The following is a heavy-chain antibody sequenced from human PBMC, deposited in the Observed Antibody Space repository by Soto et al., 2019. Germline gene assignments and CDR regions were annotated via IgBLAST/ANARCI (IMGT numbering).Heavy chain of an antibody. J-gene: IGHJ4*02. V-gene: IGHV1-8*01. CDR3: XXXXYXGSGSWVE. Sequence: QVQLVQSGAEVKKPGASVKVSCKASGYTFTSYDINWVRQATGQGLEWMGWVNPNNGHTGYAQKFQGRVTMTRNTSIXXXXXXXXXXXXXXXXXXXXXXXXYXGSGSWVEWGQGTLVTVSS. D-gene: IGHD3-10*01. CDR2: VNPNNGHT. CDR1: GYTFTSYD.